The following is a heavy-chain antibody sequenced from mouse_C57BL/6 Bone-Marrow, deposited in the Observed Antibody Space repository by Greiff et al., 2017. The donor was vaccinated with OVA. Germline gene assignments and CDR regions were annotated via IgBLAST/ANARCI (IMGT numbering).Heavy chain of an antibody. CDR2: IDPNSGGT. V-gene: IGHV1-62-3*01. CDR1: GYTFTSYW. CDR3: TRRGGRRNFDY. J-gene: IGHJ2*01. Sequence: QVQLQQPGAELVKPGASVKLSCKASGYTFTSYWMHWVKQRPGRGLEWIGRIDPNSGGTKYNEKFKGKAILTADKSSSTAYMELRSLTSEDSAVYYCTRRGGRRNFDYWGQGSTLTVSS.